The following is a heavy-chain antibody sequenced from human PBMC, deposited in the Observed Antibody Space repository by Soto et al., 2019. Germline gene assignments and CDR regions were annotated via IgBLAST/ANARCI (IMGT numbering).Heavy chain of an antibody. V-gene: IGHV1-24*01. J-gene: IGHJ5*02. CDR2: FDPDEAET. CDR3: TTYHGDYNFDH. CDR1: GYTLNEVA. Sequence: ASVKVSCKVSGYTLNEVAMHWVRQAPGKGLEWLGGFDPDEAETIYAQHFQGRVTMTEDTSTDTVYMELSSLRSEDTALYFCTTYHGDYNFDHWGQGTLATVSS. D-gene: IGHD4-17*01.